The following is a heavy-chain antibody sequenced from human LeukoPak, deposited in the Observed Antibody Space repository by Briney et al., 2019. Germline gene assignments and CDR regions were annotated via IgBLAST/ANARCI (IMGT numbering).Heavy chain of an antibody. J-gene: IGHJ4*02. Sequence: MPSETLSLTCTVPGGAISSYYWSWIRQPPGKGLEWIGYVSYTGDASQNPSLRGRVTMSVDTSNNQVSLELSSVTAADTAVYYCARGWNYGDYWGQGTLVTVSS. V-gene: IGHV4-59*01. D-gene: IGHD3-3*01. CDR1: GGAISSYY. CDR3: ARGWNYGDY. CDR2: VSYTGDA.